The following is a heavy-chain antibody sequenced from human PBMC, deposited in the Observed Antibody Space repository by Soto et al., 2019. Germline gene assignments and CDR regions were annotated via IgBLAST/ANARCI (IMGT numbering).Heavy chain of an antibody. CDR1: GGSFSGYY. CDR3: ARGPPYYYYGMDV. J-gene: IGHJ6*02. V-gene: IGHV4-34*01. CDR2: INHSGST. Sequence: PSETLSLTCAVYGGSFSGYYWSWIRQPPEKGLEWIGEINHSGSTNYNRSLKSRVTISVDTSKNQFSLKLSSLTAADTAVYYCARGPPYYYYGMDVWGQGTTVTVSS.